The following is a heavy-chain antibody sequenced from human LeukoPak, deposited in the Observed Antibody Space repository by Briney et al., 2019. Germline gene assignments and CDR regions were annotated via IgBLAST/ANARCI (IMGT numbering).Heavy chain of an antibody. CDR3: ARGGGEFNN. D-gene: IGHD2-15*01. J-gene: IGHJ4*02. CDR2: ISPSGGST. V-gene: IGHV1-46*01. Sequence: ASVKVSCKAFGYTFTSNYMHWVRQAPGQGPEWMGVISPSGGSTTYAQKFQGRVTLTRDMSTSTDYLELSSLRSEDTAVYYCARGGGEFNNWGQGTLVTVSS. CDR1: GYTFTSNY.